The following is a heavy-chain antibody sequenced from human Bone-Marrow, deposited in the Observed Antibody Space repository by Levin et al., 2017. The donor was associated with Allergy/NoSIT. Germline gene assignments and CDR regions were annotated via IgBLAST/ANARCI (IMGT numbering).Heavy chain of an antibody. V-gene: IGHV3-23*01. CDR3: AKYQGVGYGSALFDY. D-gene: IGHD3-10*01. J-gene: IGHJ4*02. CDR2: ISGSGGGT. CDR1: GFTFSGYG. Sequence: PGGSLRLSCAASGFTFSGYGMTWVRQAPGKGLEWVSAISGSGGGTYYADSVKGRFTISRDNSKNTLYLQMNSLRAEDTAVYYCAKYQGVGYGSALFDYWGQGTLVTVSS.